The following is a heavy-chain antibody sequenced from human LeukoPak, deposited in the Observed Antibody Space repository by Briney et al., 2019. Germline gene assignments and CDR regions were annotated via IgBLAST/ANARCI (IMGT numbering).Heavy chain of an antibody. D-gene: IGHD3-16*01. CDR3: TRALGHSVLAFDV. V-gene: IGHV3-7*03. CDR1: GFTFSSYG. Sequence: GGSLRLSCAASGFTFSSYGMHWVRQAPGKGLEWVASIKEDGREKLYVESLEGRLTIARDNAKESLHLQMRNLRVEDTAVYYCTRALGHSVLAFDVWGQGTVVIVS. CDR2: IKEDGREK. J-gene: IGHJ3*01.